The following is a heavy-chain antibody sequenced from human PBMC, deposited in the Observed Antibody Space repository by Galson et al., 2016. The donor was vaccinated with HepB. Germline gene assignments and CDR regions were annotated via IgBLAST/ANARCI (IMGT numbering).Heavy chain of an antibody. D-gene: IGHD3-22*01. CDR2: IKPDGGER. CDR3: AKDSGSYYYDSSGHRRNAFDV. Sequence: SLRLSCADSMFSFSRDWMHWVRQAPGKGLEWVANIKPDGGERRYVDSVKGRFTISRDNAKRSLYLQMNSLRAEDTALYYCAKDSGSYYYDSSGHRRNAFDVWGQGIMVTVSS. V-gene: IGHV3-7*03. J-gene: IGHJ3*01. CDR1: MFSFSRDW.